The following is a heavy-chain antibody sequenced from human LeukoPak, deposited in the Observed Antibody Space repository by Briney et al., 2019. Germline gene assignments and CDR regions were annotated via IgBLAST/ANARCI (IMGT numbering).Heavy chain of an antibody. Sequence: GGSLRLSCAASGFTFSSYAMHWVRQAPGKGLEWVAVISYDGSNKYYADSVKGRFTISRDNSKNTLYLQMNSLRAEDTAVYYCARGRLYYYYYGMDVWGQGTTVTVSS. CDR2: ISYDGSNK. CDR1: GFTFSSYA. D-gene: IGHD3-10*01. CDR3: ARGRLYYYYYGMDV. V-gene: IGHV3-30*04. J-gene: IGHJ6*02.